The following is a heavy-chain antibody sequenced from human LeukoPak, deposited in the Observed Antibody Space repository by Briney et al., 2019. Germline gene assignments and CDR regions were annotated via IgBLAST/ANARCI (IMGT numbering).Heavy chain of an antibody. Sequence: SETLSPTCTVSGGSISSSSYYWGWIRQPPGKGLEWIGSIYYSGSTYYNPSLKSRVTISVDTSKNQFSLKLSSVTAADTAVYYCARRIYDFWSGYWTGFDYWGQGTLVTVSS. CDR1: GGSISSSSYY. CDR2: IYYSGST. V-gene: IGHV4-39*01. CDR3: ARRIYDFWSGYWTGFDY. J-gene: IGHJ4*02. D-gene: IGHD3-3*01.